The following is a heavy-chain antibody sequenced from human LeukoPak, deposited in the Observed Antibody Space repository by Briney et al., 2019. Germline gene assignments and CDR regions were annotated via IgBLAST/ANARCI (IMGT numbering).Heavy chain of an antibody. Sequence: SETLSLTCTVSGGSISSSSYYWGWIRQPPGKGLEWIGSIYYSGSTYYNPSLKSRVTISVDTSKNQFSLKLSSVTAADTAVYYCARQWGHIEQQLVLDFDYWGQGTLVTVSS. CDR3: ARQWGHIEQQLVLDFDY. CDR2: IYYSGST. J-gene: IGHJ4*02. CDR1: GGSISSSSYY. V-gene: IGHV4-39*01. D-gene: IGHD6-13*01.